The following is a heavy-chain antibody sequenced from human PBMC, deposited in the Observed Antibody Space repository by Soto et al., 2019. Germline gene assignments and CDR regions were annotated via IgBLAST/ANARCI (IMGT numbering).Heavy chain of an antibody. CDR2: ISDRGDTT. CDR1: GFTISSNA. V-gene: IGHV3-23*01. D-gene: IGHD1-1*01. Sequence: GGSLRLSCAASGFTISSNAMYWVRQAPGKGPEWVSGISDRGDTTHYADSVKGRFTISRDTSKNTLYLQLNTLRADDMAVYYCAKDKPGTTSFDYWGQGTLVTVSS. CDR3: AKDKPGTTSFDY. J-gene: IGHJ4*02.